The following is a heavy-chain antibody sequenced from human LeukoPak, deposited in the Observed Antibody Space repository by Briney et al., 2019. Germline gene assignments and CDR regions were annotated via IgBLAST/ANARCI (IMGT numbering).Heavy chain of an antibody. Sequence: QAGGSLRLSCVGSGFTFSGYWLNWVRQAPGKGLEWVAAIAFDGRRKFYTNSVKGRFTISRDNSNNILFLQMSDLRTEDTALYYCARDRLYTGYDPVLDLWGQGTPVTVSS. J-gene: IGHJ5*02. CDR2: IAFDGRRK. CDR3: ARDRLYTGYDPVLDL. D-gene: IGHD5-12*01. V-gene: IGHV3-30*03. CDR1: GFTFSGYW.